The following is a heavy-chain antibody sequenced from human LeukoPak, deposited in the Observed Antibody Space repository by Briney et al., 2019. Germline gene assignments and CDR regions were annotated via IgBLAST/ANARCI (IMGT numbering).Heavy chain of an antibody. D-gene: IGHD6-19*01. J-gene: IGHJ4*02. CDR2: IIPILGIA. CDR1: GYTFTSYG. Sequence: SVKVSCKASGYTFTSYGISWVRQAPGQGLEWMGRIIPILGIANYAQKFQGRVTITADKSTSTAYMELSSLRSEDTAVYYCARDIAVAGHNFDYWGQGTLVTVSS. CDR3: ARDIAVAGHNFDY. V-gene: IGHV1-69*04.